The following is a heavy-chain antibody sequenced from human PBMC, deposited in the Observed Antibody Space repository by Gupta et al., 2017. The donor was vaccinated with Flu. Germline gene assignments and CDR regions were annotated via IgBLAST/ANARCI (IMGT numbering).Heavy chain of an antibody. CDR2: IYYSGST. CDR1: GGSIRSGGYY. J-gene: IGHJ5*02. CDR3: ARDLQCTNGVCGVNWFDP. V-gene: IGHV4-31*03. Sequence: QVQLQESGPGLVKPSQTLSLTCTVSGGSIRSGGYYWSWIRQHPGKGLEWIGYIYYSGSTYYNPSLKSRVTISVDTSKNQFSLKLSSVTAADTAVYYCARDLQCTNGVCGVNWFDPWGQGTLVTVSS. D-gene: IGHD2-8*01.